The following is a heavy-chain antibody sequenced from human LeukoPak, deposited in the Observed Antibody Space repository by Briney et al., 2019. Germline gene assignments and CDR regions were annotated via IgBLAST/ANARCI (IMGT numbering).Heavy chain of an antibody. D-gene: IGHD2-15*01. CDR3: ARQHTRGVVVALVDY. V-gene: IGHV4-39*01. J-gene: IGHJ4*02. Sequence: PSETLSLTCTVSGGSITSSGYYWGWIRQPPGKGLEWIGALYYSGTTYYNPSLKSRVTLSVDTSKNQFSLKLSSATAADTAVYYCARQHTRGVVVALVDYWGQGTLVTVSS. CDR2: LYYSGTT. CDR1: GGSITSSGYY.